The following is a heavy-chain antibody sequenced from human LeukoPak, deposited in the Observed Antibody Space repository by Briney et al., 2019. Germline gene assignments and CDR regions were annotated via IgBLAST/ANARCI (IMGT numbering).Heavy chain of an antibody. CDR2: IYTSGST. J-gene: IGHJ5*02. D-gene: IGHD6-13*01. CDR1: GGSISSGSYY. Sequence: SQTLSLTCTVSGGSISSGSYYWSWIRQPAGKGLEWIGRIYTSGSTNYNPSLKRRVTISVDTSKNQFSLKLSSVTAADTAVYYCARTPYSSSWYSWFDPWGQGTLVTVSS. V-gene: IGHV4-61*02. CDR3: ARTPYSSSWYSWFDP.